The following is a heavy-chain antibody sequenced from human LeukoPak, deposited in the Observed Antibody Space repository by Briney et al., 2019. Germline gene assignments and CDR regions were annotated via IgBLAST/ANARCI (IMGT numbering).Heavy chain of an antibody. CDR2: IKSKTDGGTT. J-gene: IGHJ4*02. CDR1: GLTFSNAW. Sequence: GGSLRLSCAASGLTFSNAWMNWVRQAPGKGLEWVGRIKSKTDGGTTDYAAPVKGRFTISRDDSKNTLYLQMNSLKTEDTAVYYCSTTYYYDSSEGYWGQGTLVTISS. V-gene: IGHV3-15*07. CDR3: STTYYYDSSEGY. D-gene: IGHD3-22*01.